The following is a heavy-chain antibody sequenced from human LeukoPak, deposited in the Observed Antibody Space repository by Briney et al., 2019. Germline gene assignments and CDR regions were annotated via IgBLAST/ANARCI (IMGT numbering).Heavy chain of an antibody. CDR3: ARGSDTAMVTSVSFDY. J-gene: IGHJ4*02. Sequence: GGFLRLSCAASGFTFSDYYMSWIRQAPGKGLEWVSYISSSGSTIYYADSVKGRFTISRDNAKNSLYLQTNSLRAEDTAVYYCARGSDTAMVTSVSFDYWGQGTLVTVSS. CDR2: ISSSGSTI. D-gene: IGHD5-18*01. V-gene: IGHV3-11*01. CDR1: GFTFSDYY.